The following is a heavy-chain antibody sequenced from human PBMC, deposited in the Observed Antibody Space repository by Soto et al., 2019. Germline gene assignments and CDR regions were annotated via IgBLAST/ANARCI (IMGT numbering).Heavy chain of an antibody. V-gene: IGHV5-51*01. CDR3: ARLEGDSSSWYGKYYYYYMDV. Sequence: GESLKISCKGSGYSFTSYWIGWVRQMPGKGLEWMGIIYPGDSDTRYSPSFQGQVTISADKSISTAYLQWSSLKASDTAMYYCARLEGDSSSWYGKYYYYYMDVWGKGTTVTVSS. CDR2: IYPGDSDT. CDR1: GYSFTSYW. D-gene: IGHD6-13*01. J-gene: IGHJ6*03.